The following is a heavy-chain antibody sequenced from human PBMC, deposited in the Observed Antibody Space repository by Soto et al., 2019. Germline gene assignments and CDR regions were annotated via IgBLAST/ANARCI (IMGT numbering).Heavy chain of an antibody. J-gene: IGHJ6*02. Sequence: QPGGSLRLSCAASGFTFSSYWMSWVRQAPGKGLEWVANIKQDGSEKYYVDSVKGRFTISRDNAKNSLYLQMNSLRAEDTAVYYCARDHKVKTKDLMVRGVIYYYYYGMDVWGQGTTVTVSS. CDR1: GFTFSSYW. D-gene: IGHD3-10*01. CDR2: IKQDGSEK. V-gene: IGHV3-7*03. CDR3: ARDHKVKTKDLMVRGVIYYYYYGMDV.